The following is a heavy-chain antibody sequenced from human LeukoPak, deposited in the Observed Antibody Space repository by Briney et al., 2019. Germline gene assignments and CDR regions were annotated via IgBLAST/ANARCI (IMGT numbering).Heavy chain of an antibody. V-gene: IGHV4-4*07. CDR2: VYTSGST. CDR1: GGSMSSYY. J-gene: IGHJ4*02. D-gene: IGHD6-13*01. Sequence: ASETLSLTCTVSGGSMSSYYWSWIRQPAGKGLEWIGRVYTSGSTYYNPSLKSRVTISVDKSKNQFSLKLSSVTAADTAVYYCATTLPPAAGPLDYWGQGTLVTVSS. CDR3: ATTLPPAAGPLDY.